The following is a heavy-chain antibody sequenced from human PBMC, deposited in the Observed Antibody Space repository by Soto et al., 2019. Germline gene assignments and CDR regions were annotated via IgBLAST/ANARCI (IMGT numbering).Heavy chain of an antibody. Sequence: SVKVSCKASGFAFTSSAVQWVRQARGQPLEWIGWIVLGNGNTNYAQKFQGRVTITRDKSTSTAYMDLSRLRSDDTAMYYCAARIGNIGWYWLDAWGQGTQVTVPQ. D-gene: IGHD6-19*01. CDR2: IVLGNGNT. CDR1: GFAFTSSA. J-gene: IGHJ5*02. V-gene: IGHV1-58*01. CDR3: AARIGNIGWYWLDA.